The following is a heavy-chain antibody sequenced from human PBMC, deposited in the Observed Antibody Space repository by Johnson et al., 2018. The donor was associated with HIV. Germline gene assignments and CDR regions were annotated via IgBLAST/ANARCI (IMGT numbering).Heavy chain of an antibody. D-gene: IGHD1-20*01. CDR1: GFTFTSYD. CDR2: IGTAGDT. V-gene: IGHV3-13*01. Sequence: VQLVESGGGVVQPGRSLRLSCAASGFTFTSYDMHWVRQATGEGLDWISAIGTAGDTLYPGSVKGRFTISRDNAKNSLYLQMNSLSPGDTAVYYCARDLLYNWERRTDAFDIWGQGTMVTVSS. CDR3: ARDLLYNWERRTDAFDI. J-gene: IGHJ3*02.